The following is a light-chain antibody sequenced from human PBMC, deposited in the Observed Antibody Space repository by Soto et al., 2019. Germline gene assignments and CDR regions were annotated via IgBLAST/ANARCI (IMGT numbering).Light chain of an antibody. Sequence: EIVLTQSPGTLSLSPGERATLSCRASQSVSSSYLAWYQQKPGQAPRLLIYGASSRATGIPERFSGSGSGADFPLTISRLEPEDFAVYYCQQFGSSPWTFGQGTKVGIK. CDR2: GAS. CDR3: QQFGSSPWT. CDR1: QSVSSSY. V-gene: IGKV3-20*01. J-gene: IGKJ1*01.